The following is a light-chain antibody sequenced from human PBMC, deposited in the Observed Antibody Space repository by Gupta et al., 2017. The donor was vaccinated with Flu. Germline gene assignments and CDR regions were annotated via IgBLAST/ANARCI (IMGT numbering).Light chain of an antibody. V-gene: IGKV3-11*01. J-gene: IGKJ5*01. CDR2: GAS. Sequence: EIVFTQSPATLSLSPGESATLFCRASQSVGSSLAWYEQKPGQAPRLLIFGASNRATGVPARFSGSGSGTDFTLTISSLEPEDLAVYYCQQRSKWPVTFGQGTRLEIK. CDR3: QQRSKWPVT. CDR1: QSVGSS.